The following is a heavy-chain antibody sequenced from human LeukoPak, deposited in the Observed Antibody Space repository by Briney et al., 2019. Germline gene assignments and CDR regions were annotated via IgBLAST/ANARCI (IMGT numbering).Heavy chain of an antibody. CDR3: ARDLCGGDCEAFDI. V-gene: IGHV4-59*01. Sequence: SETLSLTCTVSGGSISSYYWSWIRQPPGKGLEWIGYIYYSGSTNYNPPLKSRVTISVDTSKNQFSLKLSSVTAADTAVYYCARDLCGGDCEAFDIWGQGTMVTVSS. J-gene: IGHJ3*02. CDR1: GGSISSYY. CDR2: IYYSGST. D-gene: IGHD2-21*01.